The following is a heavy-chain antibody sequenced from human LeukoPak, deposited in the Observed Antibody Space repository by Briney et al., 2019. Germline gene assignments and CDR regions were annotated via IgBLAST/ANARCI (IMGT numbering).Heavy chain of an antibody. V-gene: IGHV3-74*01. CDR2: INSDESST. J-gene: IGHJ4*01. CDR3: ARDGPYSTIFY. CDR1: GFTFSSYW. D-gene: IGHD3-3*01. Sequence: GGSLRLSCAASGFTFSSYWMYWVRQAPGKGLVWVSRINSDESSTSYADSVKGRFTISRDNAKNTLYLQMNSLRAEDTAVYYCARDGPYSTIFYWGQGTLVTVSS.